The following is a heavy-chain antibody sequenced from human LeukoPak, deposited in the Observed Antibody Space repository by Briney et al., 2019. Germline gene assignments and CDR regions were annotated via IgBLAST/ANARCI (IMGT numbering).Heavy chain of an antibody. J-gene: IGHJ4*02. D-gene: IGHD3-10*01. CDR2: ISYSGGT. Sequence: SETLSLTCTVSGGSIISSNHYWGWTRQPPGKGLEWFGSISYSGGTAYNPSLRSRVTISVDTSKNQFSLKVNSVTTADTAVYYCARHAVGGSPDFDYWGQGTLVTVSS. CDR1: GGSIISSNHY. CDR3: ARHAVGGSPDFDY. V-gene: IGHV4-39*01.